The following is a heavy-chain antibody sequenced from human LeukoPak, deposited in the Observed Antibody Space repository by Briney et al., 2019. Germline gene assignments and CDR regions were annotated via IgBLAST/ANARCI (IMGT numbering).Heavy chain of an antibody. J-gene: IGHJ6*02. CDR2: IYYSGST. D-gene: IGHD3-10*01. V-gene: IGHV4-59*08. CDR1: GGSISSYY. CDR3: ARVGWFRDYYYGMDV. Sequence: PSETLSLTCTVSGGSISSYYWSWIRQPPGKGLEWIGYIYYSGSTNYNPSLKSRVTISVDTSKNQFSLKLSSVTAADTAVYYCARVGWFRDYYYGMDVWGQGTTVTVSS.